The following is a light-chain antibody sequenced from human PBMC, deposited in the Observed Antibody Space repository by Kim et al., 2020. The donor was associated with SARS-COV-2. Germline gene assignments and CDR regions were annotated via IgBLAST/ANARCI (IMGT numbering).Light chain of an antibody. CDR2: DVS. CDR3: GSYSSTTTVL. J-gene: IGLJ2*01. V-gene: IGLV2-14*03. Sequence: QSALTQPASVSGSPGQSITISCTGTSSDVGAYDFVSWYQQHPGTAPKLIIYDVSHRPSGVSNRFSGSKSGNTASLTISGLQAEDEADYYCGSYSSTTTVLFGGGTQLTVL. CDR1: SSDVGAYDF.